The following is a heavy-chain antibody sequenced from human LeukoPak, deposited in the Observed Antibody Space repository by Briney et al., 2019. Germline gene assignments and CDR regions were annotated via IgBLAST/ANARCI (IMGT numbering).Heavy chain of an antibody. D-gene: IGHD1-26*01. V-gene: IGHV1-18*01. J-gene: IGHJ4*02. CDR3: ARDLRSMGAAPDY. CDR2: ISAYNGNT. CDR1: GYTFTKFG. Sequence: ASVKVSCKTSGYTFTKFGISWVRQAPGQGLEWMGWISAYNGNTNYAQKLQGRVTMTTDTSTSTAYMELRSLRSDDTAVYYCARDLRSMGAAPDYWGQGTLVTVSS.